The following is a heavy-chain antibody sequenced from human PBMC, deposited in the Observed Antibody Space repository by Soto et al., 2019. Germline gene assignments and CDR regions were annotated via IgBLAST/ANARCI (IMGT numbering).Heavy chain of an antibody. V-gene: IGHV4-31*03. CDR2: IYYRGST. Sequence: QVQLQESGPGLVKPSQTLSLTCTVSGGSISSGGYYWSWIRQHPGNVLEWIGNIYYRGSTYYNPYLKGRVTISVDTSKNQFSLRLSSVTAADTAVYYCARGSVVAATLLDYWGQGTLVTVSS. J-gene: IGHJ4*02. D-gene: IGHD2-15*01. CDR3: ARGSVVAATLLDY. CDR1: GGSISSGGYY.